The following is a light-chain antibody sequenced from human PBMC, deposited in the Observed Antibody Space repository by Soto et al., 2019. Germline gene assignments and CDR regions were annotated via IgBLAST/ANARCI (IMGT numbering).Light chain of an antibody. J-gene: IGLJ6*01. CDR2: DVS. Sequence: QSALTQPRSVSGSPGQSVTISCTGTSTDVGGYDYVSWYQHHPGEAPKLIIFDVSQRPSGVPDRFSGSKSGNTASLTISRLQAEDEADYHCCSYADNFVYVFGTGTQLTVL. V-gene: IGLV2-11*01. CDR3: CSYADNFVYV. CDR1: STDVGGYDY.